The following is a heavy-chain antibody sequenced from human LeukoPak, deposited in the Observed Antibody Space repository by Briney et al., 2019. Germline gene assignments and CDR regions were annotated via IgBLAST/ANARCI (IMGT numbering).Heavy chain of an antibody. J-gene: IGHJ4*02. Sequence: GGSLRLSCAASGFTVSSSYMSWVRQAPGKGLEWVSIISSAGTTYYADSVQGRFTISRDNSKNTVYLQVNSMRDEDTAVYYCARDLEAANTYYFDYWGQGTLVTVSS. CDR3: ARDLEAANTYYFDY. D-gene: IGHD6-13*01. V-gene: IGHV3-66*01. CDR1: GFTVSSSY. CDR2: ISSAGTT.